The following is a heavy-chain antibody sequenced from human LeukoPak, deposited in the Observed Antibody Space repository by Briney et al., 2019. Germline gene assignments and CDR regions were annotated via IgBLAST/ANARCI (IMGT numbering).Heavy chain of an antibody. V-gene: IGHV3-30-3*01. CDR2: ISYDGSNK. CDR1: GFTFSSYA. CDR3: ARDIKQGGQQLGYVY. D-gene: IGHD6-13*01. Sequence: GGSMRLSCAASGFTFSSYAMHWVRQAPGKGLEWVAVISYDGSNKYYADSVKGRLTISRDNSKNTLYLQMNSLRAEDTAVYYCARDIKQGGQQLGYVYWGQGTLVTVSS. J-gene: IGHJ4*02.